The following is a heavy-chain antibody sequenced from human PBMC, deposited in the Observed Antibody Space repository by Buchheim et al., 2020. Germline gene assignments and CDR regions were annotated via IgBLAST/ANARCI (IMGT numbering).Heavy chain of an antibody. CDR3: ARECKGLLCPLGAFDY. V-gene: IGHV4-30-2*05. D-gene: IGHD3-10*02. J-gene: IGHJ4*02. CDR2: IYYSGST. CDR1: GGSISSDGYS. Sequence: QVQLQQWGAGLLKPSQTLSLTCAVSGGSISSDGYSWSWIRQPPGKGLEWIGYIYYSGSTYYNPSLKSRVTISVDTSKNQFSLKLSSVTAADTAVYYCARECKGLLCPLGAFDYWGQGTL.